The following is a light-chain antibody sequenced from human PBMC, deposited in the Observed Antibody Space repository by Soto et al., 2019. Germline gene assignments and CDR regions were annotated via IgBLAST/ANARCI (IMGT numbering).Light chain of an antibody. J-gene: IGLJ3*02. CDR1: SSDVGGYNY. Sequence: QSVLTQPASVSGSPGQSITISCTGTSSDVGGYNYVSWYQQHPGKAPKLMIYEVSNRPSGVSNRFSGSKSGNTASLTISGLQAEDEAAYYCSSYTSSSTPTWVFGGGTKLTVL. CDR2: EVS. CDR3: SSYTSSSTPTWV. V-gene: IGLV2-14*01.